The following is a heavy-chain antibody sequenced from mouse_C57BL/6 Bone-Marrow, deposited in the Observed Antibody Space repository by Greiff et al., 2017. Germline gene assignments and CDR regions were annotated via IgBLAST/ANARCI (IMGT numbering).Heavy chain of an antibody. D-gene: IGHD1-1*01. CDR1: GYAFSSSW. V-gene: IGHV1-82*01. J-gene: IGHJ1*03. CDR3: ARSPSYYYGSSCGDWYFDV. Sequence: VQLQQSGPELVKPGASVKISCKASGYAFSSSWMNWVKQRPGKGLEWIGRIYPGDGDTNYNGKFKGKATLTADKSSSTAYMQLSSLTSEDSAVYFCARSPSYYYGSSCGDWYFDVWGTGTTVTVSS. CDR2: IYPGDGDT.